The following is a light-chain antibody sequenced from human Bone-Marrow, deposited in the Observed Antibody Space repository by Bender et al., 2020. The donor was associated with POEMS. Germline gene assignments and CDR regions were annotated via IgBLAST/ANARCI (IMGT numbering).Light chain of an antibody. Sequence: QSVLTQPPSVSGTPGQRVTISCSGSSSNIGISYVYWYQQLPGTAPKLLIYRNDQRPSGVPDRFSGSKSGNTASLTISGLQAEDEADYYCSSYAGSNNVVFGGGTKLTVL. V-gene: IGLV1-47*01. CDR3: SSYAGSNNVV. J-gene: IGLJ2*01. CDR1: SSNIGISY. CDR2: RND.